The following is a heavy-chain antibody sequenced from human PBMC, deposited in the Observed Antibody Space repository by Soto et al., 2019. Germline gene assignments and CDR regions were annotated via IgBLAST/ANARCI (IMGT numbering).Heavy chain of an antibody. J-gene: IGHJ4*02. D-gene: IGHD1-1*01. Sequence: EVQLVESGGGLVRPGGSLRLSCVASGFTFNNAWMNWVRQAQGKGLEWVGRIRSKADGGTIDYAAPVKDRFTISRDDSNNTLPLQMNSLKTEDTAVYYCTREPDDRNYFEYWCQGTLVTVSS. CDR2: IRSKADGGTI. V-gene: IGHV3-15*07. CDR3: TREPDDRNYFEY. CDR1: GFTFNNAW.